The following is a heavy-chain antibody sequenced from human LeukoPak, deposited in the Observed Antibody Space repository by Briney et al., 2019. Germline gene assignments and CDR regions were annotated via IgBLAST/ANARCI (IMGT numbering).Heavy chain of an antibody. J-gene: IGHJ4*02. CDR2: THNSGTT. CDR3: ATSRDMVRASPFDH. D-gene: IGHD3-10*01. V-gene: IGHV4-59*01. Sequence: SETRSLTCSLSGGFISGYYCIWIRHPAEKVLEWIAYTHNSGTTNYNPSLESRVTISIDTSTNQFCLRLTSVAAADTAVYYCATSRDMVRASPFDHWGQGALVTVSS. CDR1: GGFISGYY.